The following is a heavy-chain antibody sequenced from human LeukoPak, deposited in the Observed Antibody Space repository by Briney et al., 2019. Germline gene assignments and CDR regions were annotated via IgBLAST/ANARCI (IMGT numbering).Heavy chain of an antibody. J-gene: IGHJ4*02. CDR3: TRQEAKGGDY. D-gene: IGHD3-16*01. Sequence: GGSLRLSCAASGFTFSGSAMHWVRQASGKGLEWVGRIRSKANSYATAYAASVKGRFTISRDDSKNTAYLQMNSLKTEDTAVYYCTRQEAKGGDYWGQGTLVTVSS. CDR2: IRSKANSYAT. V-gene: IGHV3-73*01. CDR1: GFTFSGSA.